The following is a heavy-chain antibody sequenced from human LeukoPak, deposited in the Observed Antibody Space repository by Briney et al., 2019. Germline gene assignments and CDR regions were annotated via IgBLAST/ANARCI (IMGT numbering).Heavy chain of an antibody. Sequence: GGSLRLSCAASGFTFSSYGMSWVRQAPGKGLEWVSAISGSGGSTYYADSVKGRFTISRDNSKNTLYLQMNSLRAEDTAVYYCAKSPGDSSGYYDYWGQGTLVTVSS. CDR1: GFTFSSYG. CDR3: AKSPGDSSGYYDY. V-gene: IGHV3-23*01. D-gene: IGHD3-22*01. CDR2: ISGSGGST. J-gene: IGHJ4*02.